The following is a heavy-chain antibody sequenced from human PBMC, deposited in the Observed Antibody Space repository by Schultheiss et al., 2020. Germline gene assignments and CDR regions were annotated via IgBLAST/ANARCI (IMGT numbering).Heavy chain of an antibody. V-gene: IGHV3-23*01. Sequence: GGSLRLSCAASGFTFSSYAMSWVRQAPGKGLEYVSAISSNGGSTYYADSVKGRFTISRDNSQNTVYLQMNSLRAEDTAVYYCAKDYSRYFDSSGYYDKWGQGTLVTVSS. CDR3: AKDYSRYFDSSGYYDK. J-gene: IGHJ4*02. D-gene: IGHD3-22*01. CDR1: GFTFSSYA. CDR2: ISSNGGST.